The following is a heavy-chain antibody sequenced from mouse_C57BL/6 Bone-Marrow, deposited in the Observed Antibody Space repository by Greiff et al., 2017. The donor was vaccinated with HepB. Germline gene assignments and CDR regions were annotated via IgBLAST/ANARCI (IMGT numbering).Heavy chain of an antibody. J-gene: IGHJ4*01. D-gene: IGHD1-1*01. V-gene: IGHV1-64*01. CDR3: ARSTTVEAMDY. CDR1: GYTFTSYW. CDR2: IHLNSGST. Sequence: QVQLKQPGAELVKPGASVKLSCKASGYTFTSYWMHWVKQRPGQGLEWIGMIHLNSGSTNYNEKFKSKATLTVDKSSSTAYMQLSSLTSEDSAVYYCARSTTVEAMDYWGQGTSVTVSS.